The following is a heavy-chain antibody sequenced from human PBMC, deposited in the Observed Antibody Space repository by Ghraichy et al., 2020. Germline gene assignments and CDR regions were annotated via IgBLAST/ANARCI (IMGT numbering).Heavy chain of an antibody. V-gene: IGHV4-31*03. CDR1: GGSISGGGYY. CDR2: IYYSGST. J-gene: IGHJ6*04. CDR3: ARSGEGLPVVVTTRRAWGYMDV. Sequence: SETLSLTCTVSGGSISGGGYYWSWIRQHPGKGLEWIGYIYYSGSTHYNPSLKSRGTISVDTSKNQFSLKLSSVTAADTAVYYCARSGEGLPVVVTTRRAWGYMDVWGKGTTVTVSS. D-gene: IGHD2-15*01.